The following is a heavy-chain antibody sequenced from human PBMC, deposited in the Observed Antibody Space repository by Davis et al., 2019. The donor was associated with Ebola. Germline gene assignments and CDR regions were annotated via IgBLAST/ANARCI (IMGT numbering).Heavy chain of an antibody. Sequence: GESLKISCAASGFTFSSYSMNWVRQAPGKGLEWVSYISSSSSTIYYADSVKGRFTISRDNAKNSLYLQMNSLKTEDTAVYYCTTDVSTVTDYWGQGTLVTVSS. V-gene: IGHV3-48*01. CDR1: GFTFSSYS. CDR2: ISSSSSTI. J-gene: IGHJ4*02. CDR3: TTDVSTVTDY. D-gene: IGHD4-17*01.